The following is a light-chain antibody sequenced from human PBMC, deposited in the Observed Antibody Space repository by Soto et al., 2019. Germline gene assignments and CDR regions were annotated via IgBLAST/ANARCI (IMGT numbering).Light chain of an antibody. CDR2: GAS. Sequence: EIVLTQSPVTLSVSPGERATLSCRASQSVSSNLAWYQQKPGQAPRLLIYGASTRANGVPARFSGGGSGTEFTLTISSLQSEDFALYYCQQYRTFDQGTKVEIK. CDR1: QSVSSN. V-gene: IGKV3-15*01. CDR3: QQYRT. J-gene: IGKJ1*01.